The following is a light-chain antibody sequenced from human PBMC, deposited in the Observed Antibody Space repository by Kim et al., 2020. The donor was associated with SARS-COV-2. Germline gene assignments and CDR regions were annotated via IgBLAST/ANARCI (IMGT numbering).Light chain of an antibody. CDR3: MQALQTPRT. Sequence: GPASISCRSSQSLLHSNGYNYLDWYLQKPGQSPQLLIYLGSNRASGVPDRFSGSGSGTDFTLKISRVEAEDVGVYYCMQALQTPRTFGQGTKLEI. J-gene: IGKJ2*01. CDR2: LGS. CDR1: QSLLHSNGYNY. V-gene: IGKV2-28*01.